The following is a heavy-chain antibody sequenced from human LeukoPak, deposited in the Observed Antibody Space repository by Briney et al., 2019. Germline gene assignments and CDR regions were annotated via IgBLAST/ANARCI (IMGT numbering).Heavy chain of an antibody. CDR2: ISYDGSNK. V-gene: IGHV3-30-3*01. D-gene: IGHD3-10*01. J-gene: IGHJ4*02. Sequence: GRSLRLSCAASGFTFSSYAMHWVRQAPGKGLEWVAVISYDGSNKYYADSVKGRFTISRDNSKNTLYLQMNSLRAEDTAVYYCARDRTGVVRGVIITYYFDYWGQGTLVTVSS. CDR1: GFTFSSYA. CDR3: ARDRTGVVRGVIITYYFDY.